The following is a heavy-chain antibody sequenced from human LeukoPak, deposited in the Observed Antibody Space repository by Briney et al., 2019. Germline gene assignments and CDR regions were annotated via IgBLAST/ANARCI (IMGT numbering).Heavy chain of an antibody. D-gene: IGHD2-15*01. V-gene: IGHV4-4*02. Sequence: PSGTLSLTCAVSGASISSGPWWSWVRQPPGKGLGWIGDISHSGSTNYNPSLKSRVTISIDKSTNQFSLKLTSVTAADTAVYYCASPSGASTWWGQGTLVTVSS. CDR1: GASISSGPW. J-gene: IGHJ4*02. CDR2: ISHSGST. CDR3: ASPSGASTW.